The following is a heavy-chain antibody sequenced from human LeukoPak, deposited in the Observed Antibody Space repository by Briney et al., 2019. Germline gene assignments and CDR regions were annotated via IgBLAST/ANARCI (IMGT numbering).Heavy chain of an antibody. CDR1: GFTFGDYA. CDR3: ARGALRWFDL. CDR2: IRSKTDGGTT. J-gene: IGHJ5*02. Sequence: PGRSLRLSCTASGFTFGDYAMNWVRQAPGKGLEWVGRIRSKTDGGTTDYAAPVEGRFTISRDDSKNTLSLQMKSLKTDDTGVYYCARGALRWFDLWGQGTLVTVSS. V-gene: IGHV3-15*01.